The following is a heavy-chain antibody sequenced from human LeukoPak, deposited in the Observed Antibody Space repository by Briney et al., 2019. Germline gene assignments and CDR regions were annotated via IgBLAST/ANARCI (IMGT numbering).Heavy chain of an antibody. D-gene: IGHD6-13*01. CDR1: GFTLSSYG. V-gene: IGHV3-30*02. J-gene: IGHJ4*02. CDR2: IRYDGSNK. CDR3: AKDCCMGYSSSWYDY. Sequence: PGGSLRLSCAASGFTLSSYGMHWVRQAPGKGLEWVAFIRYDGSNKYYADSVKGRFTISRDNSKNTLYLQMNSLRAEDTAVYYCAKDCCMGYSSSWYDYWGQGTLVTVSS.